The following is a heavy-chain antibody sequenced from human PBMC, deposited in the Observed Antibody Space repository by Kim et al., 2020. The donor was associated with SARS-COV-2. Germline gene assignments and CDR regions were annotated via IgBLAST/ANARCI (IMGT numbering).Heavy chain of an antibody. CDR2: ISSSSTYI. J-gene: IGHJ4*02. D-gene: IGHD2-2*02. CDR1: GFTFSSYT. V-gene: IGHV3-21*01. CDR3: ARGVGCSSASCYIDY. Sequence: GGSLRLSCAASGFTFSSYTMNWVRQAPGKGLEWVSSISSSSTYIYYADSVKGRFTISRDNAKNSLYLQMNSLRAEDTAVYYCARGVGCSSASCYIDYWGQGTLVTVSS.